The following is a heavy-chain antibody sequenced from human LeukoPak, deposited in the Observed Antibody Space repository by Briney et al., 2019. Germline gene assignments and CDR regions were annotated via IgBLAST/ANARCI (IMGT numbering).Heavy chain of an antibody. D-gene: IGHD1-26*01. CDR3: AREGVGATRAVGY. J-gene: IGHJ4*02. CDR1: GLTFSSYG. CDR2: IRYDGRNK. Sequence: AGGSLRLSCAASGLTFSSYGMHWVRQAPGKGLEWVAFIRYDGRNKYYADSVKGRFTISRDNSKNTLYLQMNTLRADDTAVYYCAREGVGATRAVGYWGQGTLVTVSS. V-gene: IGHV3-30*02.